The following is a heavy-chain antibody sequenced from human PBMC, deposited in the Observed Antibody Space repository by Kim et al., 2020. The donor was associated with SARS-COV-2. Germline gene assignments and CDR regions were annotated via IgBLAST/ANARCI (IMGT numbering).Heavy chain of an antibody. Sequence: SETLSLTCTVSGGSISSYYWSWIRQPPGKGLEWIGYIYYSGSTNYNPSLKSRVTISVDTSKNQFSLKLSSVTAADTAVYYCARNRVYDFWSGYHSDWYFDLWGRGTLVTVSS. CDR2: IYYSGST. D-gene: IGHD3-3*01. CDR3: ARNRVYDFWSGYHSDWYFDL. CDR1: GGSISSYY. V-gene: IGHV4-59*08. J-gene: IGHJ2*01.